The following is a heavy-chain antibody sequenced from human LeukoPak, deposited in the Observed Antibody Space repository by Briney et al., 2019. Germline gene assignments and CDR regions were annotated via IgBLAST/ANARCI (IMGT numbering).Heavy chain of an antibody. CDR1: GFTFSSYS. CDR3: ARSDYYDSSGYYHVPDY. CDR2: ISSSSSYI. J-gene: IGHJ4*02. D-gene: IGHD3-22*01. Sequence: PGGSLRLSCAASGFTFSSYSMNWVRQAPGKGLEWVSSISSSSSYIYYADSVKGRFTISRDNAKNSLYLQMNSLRAEDTAVYYCARSDYYDSSGYYHVPDYWGQGTLVTVSS. V-gene: IGHV3-21*04.